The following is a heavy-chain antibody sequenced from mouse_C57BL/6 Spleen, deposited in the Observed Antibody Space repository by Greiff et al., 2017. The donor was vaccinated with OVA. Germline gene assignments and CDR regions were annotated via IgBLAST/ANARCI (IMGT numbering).Heavy chain of an antibody. V-gene: IGHV1-4*01. D-gene: IGHD4-1*01. CDR3: ARIRTGFYAMDY. J-gene: IGHJ4*01. CDR2: INPSSGYT. CDR1: GYTFTSYT. Sequence: LVESGAELARPGASVKMSCKASGYTFTSYTMHWVKQRPGQGLEWIGYINPSSGYTKYNQKFKDKATLTADKSSSTAYMQLSSLTSEDSAVYYCARIRTGFYAMDYWGQGTSVTVSS.